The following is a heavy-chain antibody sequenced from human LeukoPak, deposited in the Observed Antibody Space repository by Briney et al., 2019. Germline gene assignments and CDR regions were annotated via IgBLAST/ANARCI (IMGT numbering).Heavy chain of an antibody. CDR2: ISSTSGNK. CDR1: GFIFSTYS. CDR3: ARESRAYGDPFDY. Sequence: GGSLRLSCTASGFIFSTYSMIWVRQAPGKGLEWVSSISSTSGNKYYADSVKGRFTISRDNAKNSLYLQMNSLRAEDTAVYYCARESRAYGDPFDYWGQGTLVTVSS. V-gene: IGHV3-21*01. J-gene: IGHJ4*02. D-gene: IGHD4-17*01.